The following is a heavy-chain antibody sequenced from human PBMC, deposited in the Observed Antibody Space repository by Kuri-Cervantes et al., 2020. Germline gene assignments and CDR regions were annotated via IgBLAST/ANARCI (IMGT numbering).Heavy chain of an antibody. CDR3: ARVLAGYGYYMDV. V-gene: IGHV1-69*13. J-gene: IGHJ6*03. D-gene: IGHD5-18*01. CDR2: IIPIFGTA. Sequence: SVKVSCKASGYTFTSYGISWVRQAPGQGLEWMGRIIPIFGTANYAQKFQGRVTITADESTSTAYMELSSLRSDDTAVYYCARVLAGYGYYMDVWGKGTTVTVSS. CDR1: GYTFTSYG.